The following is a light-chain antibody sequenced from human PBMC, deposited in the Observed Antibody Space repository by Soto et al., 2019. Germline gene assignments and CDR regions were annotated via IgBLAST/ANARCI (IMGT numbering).Light chain of an antibody. J-gene: IGKJ5*01. CDR3: QQSYSTLSIT. CDR1: ESIARP. CDR2: AAS. V-gene: IGKV1-39*01. Sequence: DIQMTQSPSSLSASVGDRVTITCRGSESIARPLNWYQQKPGKAPKLLIYAASSLQNGVPSRFRGGGSGTDFTLTISNLQPEDFATYYCQQSYSTLSITFGQGTRLEIK.